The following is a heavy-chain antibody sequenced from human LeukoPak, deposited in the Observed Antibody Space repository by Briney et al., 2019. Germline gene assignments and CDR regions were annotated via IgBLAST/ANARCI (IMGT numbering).Heavy chain of an antibody. V-gene: IGHV4-59*01. Sequence: PSETQSLTCTVSGGSIRDFYWSWIRQSADRRLDFIGYIDNSGSTEYNPSLKSRVTISVDTSKNQFSLDLNSVTAADTAVYYCASLAVPFGWYGGSYYWYMDVWGKGTTVTVSS. CDR3: ASLAVPFGWYGGSYYWYMDV. J-gene: IGHJ6*03. CDR1: GGSIRDFY. D-gene: IGHD6-19*01. CDR2: IDNSGST.